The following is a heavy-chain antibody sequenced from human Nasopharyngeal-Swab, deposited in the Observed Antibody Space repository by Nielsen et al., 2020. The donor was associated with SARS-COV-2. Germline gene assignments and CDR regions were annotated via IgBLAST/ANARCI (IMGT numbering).Heavy chain of an antibody. CDR3: ARGQYCSSTSCYARGYYYYYGMYV. J-gene: IGHJ6*02. CDR1: GFTFSSYS. Sequence: GGSLRLSCAASGFTFSSYSMNWVRQAPGKGLEWVSSISSSSSSYIYYADSVKGRFTISRDNAKNSLYLQMNSLRAEDTAVYYCARGQYCSSTSCYARGYYYYYGMYVWGQGTTVTVSS. V-gene: IGHV3-21*01. D-gene: IGHD2-2*01. CDR2: ISSSSSSYI.